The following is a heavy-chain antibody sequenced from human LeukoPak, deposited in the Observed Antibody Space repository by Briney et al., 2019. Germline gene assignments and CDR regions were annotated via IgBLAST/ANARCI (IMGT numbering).Heavy chain of an antibody. CDR2: INSDGSIT. D-gene: IGHD3-22*01. J-gene: IGHJ4*02. V-gene: IGHV3-74*01. CDR1: GFTFSSYW. CDR3: ARSRADDSGYYYDLDY. Sequence: PGGSLRLSCAASGFTFSSYWMHWVRQVPGKGLVWVSRINSDGSITNYADSVKGRFTISRDNAKNTLSLQMNSLRAEDTAVYYCARSRADDSGYYYDLDYWGQGILVTVSS.